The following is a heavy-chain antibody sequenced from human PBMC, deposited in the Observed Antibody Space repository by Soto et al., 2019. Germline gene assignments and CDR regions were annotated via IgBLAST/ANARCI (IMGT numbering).Heavy chain of an antibody. CDR2: ISGTGGST. D-gene: IGHD6-13*01. J-gene: IGHJ4*02. V-gene: IGHV3-23*01. CDR1: GFTVSSNY. Sequence: GGSLRLSCAASGFTVSSNYRSWVRQAPGKGLEWVSAISGTGGSTYYADSVKGRFTISRDNAKNSLYLQMNSLRAGDTAVYYCARDHSSSFSSPIPGVDYWGQGTLVTVSS. CDR3: ARDHSSSFSSPIPGVDY.